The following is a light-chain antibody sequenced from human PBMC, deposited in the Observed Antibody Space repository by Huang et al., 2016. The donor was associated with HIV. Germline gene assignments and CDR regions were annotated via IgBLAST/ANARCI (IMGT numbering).Light chain of an antibody. Sequence: DVVMTQSPLSLPVTLGQPASISCSSSQSLVYGDANTYLNWFQQRPGQSTRRLIYKVSNRDSGVPDRFSGSGSGTDFTLKISRVEAEDVGVYYCMQGTHWPLTFGGGTKVEIK. CDR2: KVS. CDR3: MQGTHWPLT. V-gene: IGKV2-30*01. J-gene: IGKJ4*01. CDR1: QSLVYGDANTY.